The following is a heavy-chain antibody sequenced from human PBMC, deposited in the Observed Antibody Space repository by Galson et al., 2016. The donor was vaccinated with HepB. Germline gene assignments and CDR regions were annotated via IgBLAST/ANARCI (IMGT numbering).Heavy chain of an antibody. CDR3: VREVRVYGMDV. V-gene: IGHV3-33*08. CDR1: GFTFSDYG. Sequence: SLRLSCAASGFTFSDYGMHWVRQAPDKGLEWVTVIAHDGSSAFYADSVKGRFTISRDNNNNSLYLEMNSLRVEDSAIYFCVREVRVYGMDVWGQGTTVTVSS. J-gene: IGHJ6*02. CDR2: IAHDGSSA.